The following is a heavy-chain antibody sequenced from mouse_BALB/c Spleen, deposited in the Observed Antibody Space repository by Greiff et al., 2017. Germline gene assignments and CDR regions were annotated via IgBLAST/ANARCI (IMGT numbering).Heavy chain of an antibody. J-gene: IGHJ4*01. CDR1: GYSITSGYY. CDR3: ATYYGNPLAMDY. D-gene: IGHD2-10*01. CDR2: ISYDGSN. Sequence: VQLKESGPGLVKPSQSLSLTCSVTGYSITSGYYWNWIRQFPGNKLEWMGYISYDGSNNYNPSLKNRISITRDTSKNQFFLKLNSVTTEDTATYYCATYYGNPLAMDYWGQGTSVTVSS. V-gene: IGHV3-6*02.